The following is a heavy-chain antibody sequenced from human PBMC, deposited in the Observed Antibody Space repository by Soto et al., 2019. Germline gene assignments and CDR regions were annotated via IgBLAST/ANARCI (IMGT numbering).Heavy chain of an antibody. J-gene: IGHJ5*02. Sequence: SETLSLTCAVYGGSFSGYYWSWIRQPPGKGLEWIGEINHSGSTNYNPSLNSRLTISIDTSTNRFSLNLTSVTAADTAVYFCARLRWETENNWFDPWGQGALVTVSS. CDR1: GGSFSGYY. CDR2: INHSGST. D-gene: IGHD4-17*01. CDR3: ARLRWETENNWFDP. V-gene: IGHV4-34*01.